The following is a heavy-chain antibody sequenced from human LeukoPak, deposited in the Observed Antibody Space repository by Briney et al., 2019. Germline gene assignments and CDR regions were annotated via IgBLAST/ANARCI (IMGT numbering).Heavy chain of an antibody. J-gene: IGHJ4*02. V-gene: IGHV3-11*01. Sequence: GGSLRLSCAASGFTFIDYHMSWIRQAPGKGLEWVSYISNSGNTIYYVDSVKGRFTISRDNAKNFLYLQMNSLRAEDTAVYFCARGRATKNSDYWGQGTLVTVSS. CDR2: ISNSGNTI. CDR1: GFTFIDYH. CDR3: ARGRATKNSDY. D-gene: IGHD1-26*01.